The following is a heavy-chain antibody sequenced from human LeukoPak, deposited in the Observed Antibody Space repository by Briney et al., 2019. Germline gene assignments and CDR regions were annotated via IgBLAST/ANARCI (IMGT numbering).Heavy chain of an antibody. CDR2: IRRKAYGGTT. J-gene: IGHJ3*02. Sequence: HSGGSLRLSCTASGFTFGDYVMSWVRQAPGKGLEWVGFIRRKAYGGTTKNAASVKGRFTISRDDSRSIAYLQMNSLKTEDTAVYYCTRCYNYDSSGYYYVRDAFDIWGQGTMVTVSS. CDR1: GFTFGDYV. CDR3: TRCYNYDSSGYYYVRDAFDI. D-gene: IGHD3-22*01. V-gene: IGHV3-49*04.